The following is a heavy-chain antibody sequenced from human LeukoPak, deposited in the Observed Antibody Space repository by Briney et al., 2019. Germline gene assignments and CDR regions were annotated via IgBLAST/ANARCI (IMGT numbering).Heavy chain of an antibody. D-gene: IGHD6-13*01. CDR1: GFTFSSYA. V-gene: IGHV3-23*01. Sequence: GGSLRLSCAASGFTFSSYAMSWVRQAPGKGLEWVSAISGSGGSTYYADSVKGRFTISRDNSKNTLYLQMNSLRAEDTAVYYCARDPAREQQLVGWFDPWGQGTLVTVSS. J-gene: IGHJ5*02. CDR3: ARDPAREQQLVGWFDP. CDR2: ISGSGGST.